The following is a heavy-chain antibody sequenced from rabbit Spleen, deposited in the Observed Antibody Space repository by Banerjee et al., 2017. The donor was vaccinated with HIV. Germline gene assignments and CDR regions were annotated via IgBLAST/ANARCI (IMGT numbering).Heavy chain of an antibody. CDR1: GFDFNVYG. D-gene: IGHD2-1*01. CDR2: IDPIFGRT. V-gene: IGHV1S47*01. J-gene: IGHJ4*01. CDR3: VRDLGYDDYSEKGYFNL. Sequence: QEQLVESGGGLVQPGESLTLSCKASGFDFNVYGLSWVRQAPGKGLEWIGYIDPIFGRTYYASWLNGRFTISSHNAQNTLSLQMNSLTAADTATYFCVRDLGYDDYSEKGYFNLWGPGTLVTVS.